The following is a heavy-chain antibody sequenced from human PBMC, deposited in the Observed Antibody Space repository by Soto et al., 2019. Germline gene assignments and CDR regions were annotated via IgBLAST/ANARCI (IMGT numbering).Heavy chain of an antibody. CDR1: GFTFTGYA. CDR3: ARDPRGDYDTAAYFDS. CDR2: TSFDERYK. J-gene: IGHJ4*02. D-gene: IGHD3-22*01. V-gene: IGHV3-30*04. Sequence: QVQLVESGGGVVQPGRSLRLSCEASGFTFTGYAMHWVRQAPGKGLEWVAITSFDERYKFYAASVKGRFTISRDNSKNTLYLQMDSLSPEDTARYFCARDPRGDYDTAAYFDSWGQGALDIVSS.